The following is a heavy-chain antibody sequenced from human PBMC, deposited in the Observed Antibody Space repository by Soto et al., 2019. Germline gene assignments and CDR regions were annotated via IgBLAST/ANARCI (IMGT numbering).Heavy chain of an antibody. CDR2: ITTDKGKT. J-gene: IGHJ4*02. Sequence: QVQLVQSGPEVKKPGASVKVSCKTSGYTFTSYGISWVRQAPGQGLEWMGWITTDKGKTTYAQKFQGRVTMTTDTSTSTAYMELRSLRSDDTAVYYCATRSPAFAYWGQGTMVTVS. V-gene: IGHV1-18*01. CDR3: ATRSPAFAY. CDR1: GYTFTSYG.